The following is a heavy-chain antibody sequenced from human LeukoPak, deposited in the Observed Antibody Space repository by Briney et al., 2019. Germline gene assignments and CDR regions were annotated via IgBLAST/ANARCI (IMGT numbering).Heavy chain of an antibody. CDR2: ISAYNGNT. D-gene: IGHD2-15*01. Sequence: GASVKVSCKASGYTFTSYGISWVRQAPGQGLEWMGWISAYNGNTNYAQKLQGRVTMTTDTSTSTAYMELRSLRSDDTAVYYCAREAMVAATLTYYYYYGMDVWGQGTTVTVSS. J-gene: IGHJ6*02. CDR3: AREAMVAATLTYYYYYGMDV. CDR1: GYTFTSYG. V-gene: IGHV1-18*01.